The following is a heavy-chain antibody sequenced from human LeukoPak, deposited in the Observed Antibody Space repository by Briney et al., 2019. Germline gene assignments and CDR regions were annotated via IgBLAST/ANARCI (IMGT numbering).Heavy chain of an antibody. D-gene: IGHD2-15*01. V-gene: IGHV3-30*02. Sequence: GGSLRLSCAASGFTFSSYGMHWVRQAPGKGLEWVAFIRYDGSNQYYADSVKGRFTISRDNSKNTLYLQMNSLRAEDTAVYYCAKGPDRIVVVVAATFDYWGQGTWSPSPQ. J-gene: IGHJ4*02. CDR1: GFTFSSYG. CDR3: AKGPDRIVVVVAATFDY. CDR2: IRYDGSNQ.